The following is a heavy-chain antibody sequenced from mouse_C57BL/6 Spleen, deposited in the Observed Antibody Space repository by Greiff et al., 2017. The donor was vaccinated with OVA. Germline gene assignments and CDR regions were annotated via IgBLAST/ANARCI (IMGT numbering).Heavy chain of an antibody. CDR3: ARRCYGSSIDY. CDR2: INPNNGGT. D-gene: IGHD1-1*01. CDR1: GYTFTDYY. V-gene: IGHV1-26*01. J-gene: IGHJ2*01. Sequence: EVQLQQSGPELVKPGASVKISCKASGYTFTDYYMNWVKQSHGKSLEWIGDINPNNGGTSYNQKFKGKATLTVDKSSSTAYMELRSLTSEDSAVYYCARRCYGSSIDYWGQGTTLTVSS.